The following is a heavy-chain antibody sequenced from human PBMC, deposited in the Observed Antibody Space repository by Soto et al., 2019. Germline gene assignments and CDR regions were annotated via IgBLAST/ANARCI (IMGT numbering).Heavy chain of an antibody. CDR3: AREGRSDYDQHNYGLDV. J-gene: IGHJ6*02. CDR1: GFTFSSYA. Sequence: PGGSLRLSCASSGFTFSSYAMSWVRQAPGKGLEWVSAISGNGGSTYYADSVKGRFTISRDNSKNTLYLQMNSLRAEDTAIYYCAREGRSDYDQHNYGLDVWGQGTTVTVSS. CDR2: ISGNGGST. V-gene: IGHV3-23*01. D-gene: IGHD5-12*01.